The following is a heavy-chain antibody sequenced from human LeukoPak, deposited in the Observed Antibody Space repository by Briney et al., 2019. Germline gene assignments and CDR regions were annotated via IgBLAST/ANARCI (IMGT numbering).Heavy chain of an antibody. CDR2: IYPSGST. CDR3: ARDVGYTTGPYYYDSSGYDH. Sequence: SETLSLTCSVSGGSISGGRYYWNWIRQPAGRALEWIGRIYPSGSTNYNTSLKSRVTISVDTSKNKFSLKLSSVTAADTAVYYCARDVGYTTGPYYYDSSGYDHWGQGTLVTVSS. V-gene: IGHV4-61*02. CDR1: GGSISGGRYY. D-gene: IGHD3-22*01. J-gene: IGHJ4*02.